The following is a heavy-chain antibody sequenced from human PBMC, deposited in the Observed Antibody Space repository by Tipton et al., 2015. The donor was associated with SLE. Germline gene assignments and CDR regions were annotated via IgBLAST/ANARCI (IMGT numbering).Heavy chain of an antibody. D-gene: IGHD2-15*01. CDR2: ISHTGRT. V-gene: IGHV4-30-2*01. CDR1: GDSINSDAFS. CDR3: AKAHSGGAIAF. Sequence: GLVKPSQTLSLTCTVSGDSINSDAFSWGWIRQPPGEGLEWITYISHTGRTAYSPSLKSRVTISVDGSKNQFSLKLDSVTAADTAVYYCAKAHSGGAIAFWGQGTLVTVSS. J-gene: IGHJ4*02.